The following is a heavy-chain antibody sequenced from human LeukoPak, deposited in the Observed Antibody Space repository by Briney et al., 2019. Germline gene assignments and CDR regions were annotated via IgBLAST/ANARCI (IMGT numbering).Heavy chain of an antibody. V-gene: IGHV3-74*01. CDR3: ASGVVAANYFDY. J-gene: IGHJ4*02. Sequence: PGGSLRLSCAASGFTFSSYWMHWVRQAPGKGLVWVSRINSDGSSSTYADSVKGRFTISRDNAKNTLYLQMNSLRAEDTAVYYCASGVVAANYFDYWGQGTLVTVSS. D-gene: IGHD2-15*01. CDR1: GFTFSSYW. CDR2: INSDGSSS.